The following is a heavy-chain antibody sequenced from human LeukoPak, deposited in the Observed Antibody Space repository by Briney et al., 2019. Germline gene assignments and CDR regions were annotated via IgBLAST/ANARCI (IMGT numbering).Heavy chain of an antibody. CDR1: GGSISSSSYY. J-gene: IGHJ4*02. CDR3: ARLPGSGSPVDY. D-gene: IGHD1-26*01. CDR2: IYYSGST. V-gene: IGHV4-39*01. Sequence: SETLSLTCTVSGGSISSSSYYWGWIRQPPGKGLEWIGSIYYSGSTYYNPSLKSRVTISVDTSKNQFSLKLNSVTAADTAVYYCARLPGSGSPVDYWGQGTLVTVSS.